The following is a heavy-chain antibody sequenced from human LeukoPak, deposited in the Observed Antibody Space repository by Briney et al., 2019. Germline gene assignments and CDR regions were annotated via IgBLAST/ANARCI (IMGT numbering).Heavy chain of an antibody. CDR3: ASGPDRDYYYDSSGYYY. V-gene: IGHV3-48*01. J-gene: IGHJ4*02. Sequence: GGSLRLSCVASKFTFRTYSLNWVRQAPGKGLEWVSYVSSSSTTIYYADSVKGRFTISRDNANTSLFLEMNSLRAEDTAVYYCASGPDRDYYYDSSGYYYWGQGTLVTVSS. CDR2: VSSSSTTI. D-gene: IGHD3-22*01. CDR1: KFTFRTYS.